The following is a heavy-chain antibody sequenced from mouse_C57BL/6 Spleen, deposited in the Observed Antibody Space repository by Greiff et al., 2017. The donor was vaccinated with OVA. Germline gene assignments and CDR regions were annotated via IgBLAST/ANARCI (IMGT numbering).Heavy chain of an antibody. J-gene: IGHJ4*01. CDR1: GFTFSDYY. V-gene: IGHV5-16*01. CDR2: INYDGSST. CDR3: ARDRESNYGGDY. Sequence: EVKVEESEGGLVQPGSSMKLSCTASGFTFSDYYMAWVRQVPEKGLEWVANINYDGSSTYYLDSLKGRFIISRDNAKNILYLQMSSLKSEDTATYYCARDRESNYGGDYWGQGTSVTVSS. D-gene: IGHD2-5*01.